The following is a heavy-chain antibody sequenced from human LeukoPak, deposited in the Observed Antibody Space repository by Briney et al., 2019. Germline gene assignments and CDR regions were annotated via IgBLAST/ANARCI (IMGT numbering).Heavy chain of an antibody. Sequence: GGSLRLPCAASGFTFSDPYMDWVRQAPGKGLDWVGPTRNKANSYTTEYAASVKGRFTISRDDSKNSLYLQMNSLKTEDTAVYYCARGVYCGGDCYYWNMWGQGTLVTVSS. CDR1: GFTFSDPY. CDR2: TRNKANSYTT. J-gene: IGHJ4*02. V-gene: IGHV3-72*01. D-gene: IGHD2-21*02. CDR3: ARGVYCGGDCYYWNM.